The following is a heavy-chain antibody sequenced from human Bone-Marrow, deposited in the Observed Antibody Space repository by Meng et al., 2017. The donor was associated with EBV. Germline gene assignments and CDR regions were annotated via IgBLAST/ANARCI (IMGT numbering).Heavy chain of an antibody. V-gene: IGHV3-21*01. CDR3: VREEYDPRDF. Sequence: DVQLVESGGGLVVPGGDLRLSCAASGFIFNNYRMYWVRQAPGKGLEWVSVIDYGGISTYYADSVKGRFTISRDNAKNSVSLQMNNLRAEDTAVYYCVREEYDPRDFWGQGTLVTVSS. CDR2: IDYGGIST. D-gene: IGHD3-16*01. CDR1: GFIFNNYR. J-gene: IGHJ4*02.